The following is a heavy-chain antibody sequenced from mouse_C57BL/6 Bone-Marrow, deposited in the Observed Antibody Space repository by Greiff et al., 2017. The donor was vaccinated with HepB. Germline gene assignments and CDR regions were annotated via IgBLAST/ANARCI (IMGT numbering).Heavy chain of an antibody. D-gene: IGHD2-5*01. CDR2: IWSGGSP. CDR1: GFSLTNYG. V-gene: IGHV2-2*01. CDR3: ARMAYYSNSNYFDN. Sequence: QVQLQQSGPGLVQPSQSLSITCTVSGFSLTNYGVHWVRQSPGKGLEWLGAIWSGGSPDYNAAFISRLSISKDNSESQVFFKMNSLQADDTAIYYCARMAYYSNSNYFDNWGQGTPLTVSS. J-gene: IGHJ2*01.